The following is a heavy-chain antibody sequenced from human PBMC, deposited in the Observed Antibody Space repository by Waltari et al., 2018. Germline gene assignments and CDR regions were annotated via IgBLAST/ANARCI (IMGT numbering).Heavy chain of an antibody. Sequence: QVQLQESGPGLVKPSETLSLTCPVSGGSSSRSYWSWIRQPAGKGLEWIGRIYTSGSTNYNPSLKSRVTMSVDTSKNQFSLKLSSVTAADTAVYYCARAYCSSTSCFYFDYWGQGTLVTVSS. CDR1: GGSSSRSY. CDR3: ARAYCSSTSCFYFDY. CDR2: IYTSGST. V-gene: IGHV4-4*07. D-gene: IGHD2-2*01. J-gene: IGHJ4*02.